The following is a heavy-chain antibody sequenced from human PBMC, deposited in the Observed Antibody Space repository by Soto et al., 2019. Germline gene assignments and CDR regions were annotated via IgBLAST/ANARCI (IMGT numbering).Heavy chain of an antibody. Sequence: SVKVSCRVSGYTFTHYYKHWVRQAPGQGLEWMGIINPNGGITTYAQKFRAGFTMTRDTSTSTVYLELSSLRSEDSAIYYCATSVNSAMAFDYWGQGTLVTVSS. CDR3: ATSVNSAMAFDY. J-gene: IGHJ4*02. CDR2: INPNGGIT. D-gene: IGHD5-18*01. CDR1: GYTFTHYY. V-gene: IGHV1-46*01.